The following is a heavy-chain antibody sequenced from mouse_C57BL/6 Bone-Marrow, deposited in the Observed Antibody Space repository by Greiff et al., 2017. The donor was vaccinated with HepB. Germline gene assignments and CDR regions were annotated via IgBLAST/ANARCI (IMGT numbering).Heavy chain of an antibody. V-gene: IGHV14-4*01. CDR2: IDPENGDT. D-gene: IGHD2-4*01. CDR1: GFNIKDDY. J-gene: IGHJ2*01. Sequence: EVKLQESGAELVRPGASVKLSCTASGFNIKDDYMHWVKQRPEQGLEWIGWIDPENGDTEYASKFQGKATITADTSSNTAYLQLSSLTSEDTAVYYCTTWGYDYDCYFDYWGQGTTLTVSS. CDR3: TTWGYDYDCYFDY.